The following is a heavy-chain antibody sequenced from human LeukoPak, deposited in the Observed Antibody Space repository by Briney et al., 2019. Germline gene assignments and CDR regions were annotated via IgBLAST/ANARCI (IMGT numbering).Heavy chain of an antibody. Sequence: GGSLRLSCAASGFTFSSYAMHWVRQAPGKGLEWVAIISYDGSNKYYADSVKGRFTISRDNSKNTLYLQMNSLRAEDTAVYYCAMPNFGVVIDVDYWGQGTLVTVSS. CDR3: AMPNFGVVIDVDY. CDR1: GFTFSSYA. D-gene: IGHD3-3*01. V-gene: IGHV3-30-3*01. J-gene: IGHJ4*02. CDR2: ISYDGSNK.